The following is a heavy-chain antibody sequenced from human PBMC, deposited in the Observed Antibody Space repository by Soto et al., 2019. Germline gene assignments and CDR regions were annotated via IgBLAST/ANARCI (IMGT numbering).Heavy chain of an antibody. CDR1: GYTFTGYY. CDR3: ANRLGYCSGGSCYPDAFDI. J-gene: IGHJ3*02. V-gene: IGHV1-2*04. CDR2: INPNSGGT. Sequence: ASVKVSCKASGYTFTGYYMHWVRQAPGQGLEWMGWINPNSGGTNYAQKFQGWVTMTRDTSISTAYMELSRLRSDDTAVYYCANRLGYCSGGSCYPDAFDIWGQGTMVTVSS. D-gene: IGHD2-15*01.